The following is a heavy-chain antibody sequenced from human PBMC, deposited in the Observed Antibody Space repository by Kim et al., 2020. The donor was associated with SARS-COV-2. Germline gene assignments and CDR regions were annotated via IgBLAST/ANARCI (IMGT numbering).Heavy chain of an antibody. CDR3: ARVGSTVAAGTIDY. CDR2: ISNSGFTT. Sequence: GGSLRLSCAASGFTFSDYYMSWIRQAPGKGLEWVSYISNSGFTTHYADSVKGRFTISRDNAKNSLSLQMNSLRAEDTAVYYCARVGSTVAAGTIDYWGQGTLVTVSS. CDR1: GFTFSDYY. D-gene: IGHD6-13*01. J-gene: IGHJ4*02. V-gene: IGHV3-11*01.